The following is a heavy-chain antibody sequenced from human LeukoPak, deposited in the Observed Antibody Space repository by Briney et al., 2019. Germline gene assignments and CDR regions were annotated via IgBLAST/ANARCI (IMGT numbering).Heavy chain of an antibody. J-gene: IGHJ4*02. D-gene: IGHD1-1*01. Sequence: SETLSLTCTVSGGSISSYYWSWIRQPPGKGLEWIGYIYYSGSTNYNPSLKSRVTISVDTSKNQFSLKLSSVTAADTAAYYCAREGVYGIIDYWGQGTLVTVSS. CDR3: AREGVYGIIDY. V-gene: IGHV4-59*01. CDR2: IYYSGST. CDR1: GGSISSYY.